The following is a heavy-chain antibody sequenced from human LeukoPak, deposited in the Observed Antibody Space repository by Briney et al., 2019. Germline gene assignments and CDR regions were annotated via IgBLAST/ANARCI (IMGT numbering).Heavy chain of an antibody. CDR2: IYPSDSDT. D-gene: IGHD6-13*01. Sequence: GDSLKISCKGSGYSFIGYWIGWVRQMPGKGLEWMAIIYPSDSDTRYNPSFQGQVTVSADKSITTAYLQWNSLKVSDTAIYYCARFGSAGDRRADYWGQGTLVTVSS. V-gene: IGHV5-51*01. J-gene: IGHJ4*02. CDR3: ARFGSAGDRRADY. CDR1: GYSFIGYW.